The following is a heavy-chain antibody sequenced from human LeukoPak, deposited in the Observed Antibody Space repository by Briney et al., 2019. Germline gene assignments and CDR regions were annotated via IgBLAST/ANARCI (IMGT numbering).Heavy chain of an antibody. CDR3: ARRDYYDSSGLRHWYFDL. V-gene: IGHV5-51*01. CDR2: IYPGDSDT. J-gene: IGHJ2*01. Sequence: PGESLKISCKGSGYSFSSYWIGWVRQMAGKGLEWMGIIYPGDSDTRYSPSFQGQVTISADKSISTAYLQWSSLKASDTAMYYCARRDYYDSSGLRHWYFDLWGRGTLVTVSS. D-gene: IGHD3-22*01. CDR1: GYSFSSYW.